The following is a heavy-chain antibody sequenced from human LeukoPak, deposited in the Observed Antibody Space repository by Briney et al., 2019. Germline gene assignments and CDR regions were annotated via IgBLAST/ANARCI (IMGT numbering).Heavy chain of an antibody. V-gene: IGHV1-69*01. CDR2: IIPIFGTA. J-gene: IGHJ5*02. D-gene: IGHD2-2*01. CDR3: ARVRYCSSTSCEVP. Sequence: SVKVSCKASGGTFSSYAISWVRQAPGQGLEWMGGIIPIFGTANYAQKFQGSVTITADESTSTAYMELSSLRSEDTAVYYCARVRYCSSTSCEVPWGQGTLVTVSS. CDR1: GGTFSSYA.